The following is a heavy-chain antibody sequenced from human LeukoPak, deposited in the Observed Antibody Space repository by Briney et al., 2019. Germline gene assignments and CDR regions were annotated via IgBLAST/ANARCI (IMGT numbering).Heavy chain of an antibody. Sequence: ASVKVSCKASGYSFSIFDINWVRQATGQGLEWMGWMNPNSGNTGYAQRFQGRVTMTEDTSTDTAYMELSSLRSEDTAVYYCAAVKTYYYDTSGYYFPLNAFDIWGQGTMVTVSS. V-gene: IGHV1-8*01. CDR1: GYSFSIFD. D-gene: IGHD3-22*01. J-gene: IGHJ3*02. CDR3: AAVKTYYYDTSGYYFPLNAFDI. CDR2: MNPNSGNT.